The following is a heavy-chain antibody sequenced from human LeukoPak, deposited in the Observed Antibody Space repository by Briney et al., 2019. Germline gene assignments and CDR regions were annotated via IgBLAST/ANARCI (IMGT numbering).Heavy chain of an antibody. CDR1: GFMFSSYG. Sequence: GGSLRLSCAASGFMFSSYGMNWVRQAPGKGLEWVSYISSSSSTKYYADSVKGRFIISRDNAKNSLCLQMNSLRAEDTAVYFCARDPDFWGQGTLVTVSS. J-gene: IGHJ4*02. V-gene: IGHV3-48*01. CDR3: ARDPDF. CDR2: ISSSSSTK.